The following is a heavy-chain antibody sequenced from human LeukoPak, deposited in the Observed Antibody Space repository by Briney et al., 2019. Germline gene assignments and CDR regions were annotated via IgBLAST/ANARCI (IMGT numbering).Heavy chain of an antibody. Sequence: PSETLSLTCTVSGGSITSYYWSWSRQPPGKGLEWIGYIYSSGSTNYNPSLKSRITISIDTSKNQFSLKLGSVTAADTAVYYCARGDSAWYVWGQGTLVTVSS. J-gene: IGHJ4*02. D-gene: IGHD6-13*01. CDR1: GGSITSYY. CDR3: ARGDSAWYV. V-gene: IGHV4-59*01. CDR2: IYSSGST.